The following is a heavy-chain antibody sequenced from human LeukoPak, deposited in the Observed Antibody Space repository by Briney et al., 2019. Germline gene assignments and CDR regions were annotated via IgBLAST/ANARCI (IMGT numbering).Heavy chain of an antibody. Sequence: GGSLRLSCAASGFTFSSYAMHWVRQAPGKGLEWVAVISYDGSNKYYADSVKGRFTTSRDNSKNTLYLQMNSLRAEDTAVYYCARELRWGSSSGPASGYWGQGTLVTVS. CDR3: ARELRWGSSSGPASGY. D-gene: IGHD6-6*01. CDR1: GFTFSSYA. V-gene: IGHV3-30-3*01. J-gene: IGHJ4*02. CDR2: ISYDGSNK.